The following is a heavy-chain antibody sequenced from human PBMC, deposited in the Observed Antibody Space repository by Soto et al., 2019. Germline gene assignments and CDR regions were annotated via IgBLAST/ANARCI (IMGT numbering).Heavy chain of an antibody. CDR3: AREFSNDDYYYYYGMDV. CDR1: GFTFSDYY. Sequence: GGSLRLSCAASGFTFSDYYMSWIRQAPGKGLEWVSYISSSGSTIYYADSVKGRFTISRDNAKNSLYLQMNSLRAEDTAVYYCAREFSNDDYYYYYGMDVWGQGTTVTVSS. V-gene: IGHV3-11*01. CDR2: ISSSGSTI. D-gene: IGHD4-4*01. J-gene: IGHJ6*02.